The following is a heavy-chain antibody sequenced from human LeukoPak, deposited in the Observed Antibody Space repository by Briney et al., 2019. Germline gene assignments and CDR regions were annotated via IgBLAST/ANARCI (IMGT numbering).Heavy chain of an antibody. CDR2: ISGSGGGT. V-gene: IGHV3-23*01. CDR3: ARDPGSSWYPDAFDI. Sequence: GGSLRLSCEASGVTFSSYVMSWVRQAPGKGPEWVSGISGSGGGTYYADSVKGRFAISRDNSKNTLYLQMNSLRAEDTAVYYCARDPGSSWYPDAFDIWGQGTMVTVSS. J-gene: IGHJ3*02. D-gene: IGHD6-13*01. CDR1: GVTFSSYV.